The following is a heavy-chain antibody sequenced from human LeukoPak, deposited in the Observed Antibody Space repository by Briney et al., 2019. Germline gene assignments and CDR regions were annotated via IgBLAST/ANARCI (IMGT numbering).Heavy chain of an antibody. CDR3: ARDYSSGWYGHQDYFDS. D-gene: IGHD6-19*01. CDR1: GFSFSSFW. J-gene: IGHJ4*02. Sequence: GGSLRLSCGASGFSFSSFWMTWVRQPPGKGLEWVANINERGTEEHYVDSVKGRFTISRDNAMNSLYLQMNSLRAEDTAVYYCARDYSSGWYGHQDYFDSWGQGTLVTVSS. V-gene: IGHV3-7*03. CDR2: INERGTEE.